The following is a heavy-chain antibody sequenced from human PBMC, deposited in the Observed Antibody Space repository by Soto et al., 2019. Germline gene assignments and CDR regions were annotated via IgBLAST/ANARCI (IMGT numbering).Heavy chain of an antibody. D-gene: IGHD5-12*01. V-gene: IGHV3-21*01. CDR1: GFTFSSYS. CDR2: ISSSSSYI. CDR3: ARARRDGYNNALDY. J-gene: IGHJ4*02. Sequence: PVLSLRLSCAASGFTFSSYSMNWVRQAPGKGLEWVSSISSSSSYIYYADSVKGRFTISRDNAKNSLYLQMNSLRAEDTVVYYCARARRDGYNNALDYWGQGNLVTVSS.